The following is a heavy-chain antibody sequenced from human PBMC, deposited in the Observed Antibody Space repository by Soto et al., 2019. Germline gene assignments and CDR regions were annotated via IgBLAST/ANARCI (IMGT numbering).Heavy chain of an antibody. J-gene: IGHJ6*02. CDR1: GFTFSDYY. V-gene: IGHV3-11*01. D-gene: IGHD2-2*01. CDR2: ISSSSSSI. Sequence: GALRLSCAASGFTFSDYYMSWIRQTPGKGLEWISYISSSSSSIYYADSVRGRFTISRDNAKNSLFLQMNTLRAQDTAVYYCARGYCSRASCYRSDFYIMDVWGQGTTVTVSS. CDR3: ARGYCSRASCYRSDFYIMDV.